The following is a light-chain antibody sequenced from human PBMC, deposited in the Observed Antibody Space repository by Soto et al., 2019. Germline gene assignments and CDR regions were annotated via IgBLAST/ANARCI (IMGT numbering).Light chain of an antibody. J-gene: IGKJ4*01. V-gene: IGKV3-15*01. CDR1: QSVSSY. CDR3: QQYNNWPPLT. Sequence: EIVLTQSPATLSLSPGERATLSCRASQSVSSYLAWYQQKPGQVPRLTIFGASSRATGTPVRFSGSGFGTDFTLTISRLQSEDFAVYYRQQYNNWPPLTFGGGTKVDIK. CDR2: GAS.